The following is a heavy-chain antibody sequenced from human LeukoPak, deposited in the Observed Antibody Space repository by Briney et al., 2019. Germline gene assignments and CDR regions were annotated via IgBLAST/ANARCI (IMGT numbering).Heavy chain of an antibody. D-gene: IGHD2-21*02. Sequence: GGSLRLSCAASGFTFSNYAMSWVRQAPGKGLEWVSGISGTSGTINCAAPVKGRFTISRDNSKNTLYLQTNSLRVNDMAVYYCAKRLGDPRAFDYWGQGTLVTVSS. CDR1: GFTFSNYA. V-gene: IGHV3-23*01. J-gene: IGHJ4*02. CDR2: ISGTSGTI. CDR3: AKRLGDPRAFDY.